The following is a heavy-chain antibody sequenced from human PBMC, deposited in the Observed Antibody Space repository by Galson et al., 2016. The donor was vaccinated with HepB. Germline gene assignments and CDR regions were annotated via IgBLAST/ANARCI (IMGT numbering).Heavy chain of an antibody. Sequence: SVKVSCKASGYSFASYGISWVRQAPGQGLEWMGWISAYDGKTNYAQKFQDRVTMTTDTSTKTAYMELKSLTSDDTAVYFCARDPITTTITVVVRPFDYWGQGTLVTVSS. D-gene: IGHD1-14*01. J-gene: IGHJ4*02. CDR3: ARDPITTTITVVVRPFDY. CDR2: ISAYDGKT. CDR1: GYSFASYG. V-gene: IGHV1-18*01.